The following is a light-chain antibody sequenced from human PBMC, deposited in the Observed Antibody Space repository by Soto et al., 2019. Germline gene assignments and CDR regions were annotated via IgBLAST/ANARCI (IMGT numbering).Light chain of an antibody. V-gene: IGKV1-6*01. CDR1: QGIRNA. Sequence: AIQITQSPSSLSASVGDSVTITCRASQGIRNALGWYQQKPGKDPNLLIYGASSSHSGFPSSFSVIGSGADFTLASSLLQPEDFATWYSLQSHHYPFTSGHGTKLQIK. CDR3: LQSHHYPFT. CDR2: GAS. J-gene: IGKJ1*01.